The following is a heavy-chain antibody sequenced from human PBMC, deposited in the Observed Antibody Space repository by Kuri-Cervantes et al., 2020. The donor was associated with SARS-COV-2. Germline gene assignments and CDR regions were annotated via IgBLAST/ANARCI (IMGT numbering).Heavy chain of an antibody. CDR2: IYHSGST. D-gene: IGHD6-13*01. CDR1: GGSISSSSYY. V-gene: IGHV4-39*07. Sequence: GSLRLSCTVSGGSISSSSYYWGWIRQPPGKGLEWIGSIYHSGSTYYNPSLKSRVTISVDTSKNQFSLKLSSVTAADTAVYYCAREGDSSWYADWFDPRGQGTLVTVTS. J-gene: IGHJ5*02. CDR3: AREGDSSWYADWFDP.